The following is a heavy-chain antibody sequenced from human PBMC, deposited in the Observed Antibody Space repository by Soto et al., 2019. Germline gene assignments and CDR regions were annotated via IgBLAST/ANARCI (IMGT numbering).Heavy chain of an antibody. J-gene: IGHJ5*02. CDR3: ARYCSSTSCYDYWFDP. V-gene: IGHV3-11*06. Sequence: GSLRLSCAASGFTFSDYYMSWSRQAPGKGLEWVSYISSSSSYTNYADSVKGRFTISRDNAKNSLYLQMNSLRAEDTAVYYCARYCSSTSCYDYWFDPWGQGTLVTVSS. CDR2: ISSSSSYT. D-gene: IGHD2-2*01. CDR1: GFTFSDYY.